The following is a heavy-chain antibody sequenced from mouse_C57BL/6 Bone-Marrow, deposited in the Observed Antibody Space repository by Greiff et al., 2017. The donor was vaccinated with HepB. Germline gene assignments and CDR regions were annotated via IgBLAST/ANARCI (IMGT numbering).Heavy chain of an antibody. Sequence: EVQVVESGGDLVKPGGSLKLSCAASGFTFSSYGMSWVRQTPDKRLEWVATISSGGSYTYYPDSVKGRFTISRDNAKNTLYLQMSSLKSEDTAMYYCARPLYYGSSYLFDYWGQGTTLTVSS. V-gene: IGHV5-6*01. CDR1: GFTFSSYG. D-gene: IGHD1-1*01. CDR2: ISSGGSYT. J-gene: IGHJ2*01. CDR3: ARPLYYGSSYLFDY.